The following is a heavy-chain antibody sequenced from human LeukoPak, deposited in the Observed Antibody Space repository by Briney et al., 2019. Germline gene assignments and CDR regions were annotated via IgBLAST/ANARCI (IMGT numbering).Heavy chain of an antibody. CDR3: ARHTPSSSWNFFDY. D-gene: IGHD2-2*01. CDR2: IYPGNSDT. CDR1: GYSFTNYW. V-gene: IGHV5-51*01. J-gene: IGHJ4*02. Sequence: GESLKISCKGSGYSFTNYWIGWVRQMPGKGLEWMGIIYPGNSDTRYSPSFQGQVTISADNSISTAYLQWDSLKASDTAMYYCARHTPSSSWNFFDYWGPGTLVTVSS.